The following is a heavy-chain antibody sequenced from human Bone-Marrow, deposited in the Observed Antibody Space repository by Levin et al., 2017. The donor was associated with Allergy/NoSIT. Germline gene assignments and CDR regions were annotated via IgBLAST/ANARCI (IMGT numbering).Heavy chain of an antibody. CDR3: TSGAQYSYGHKYYDYDGMDV. J-gene: IGHJ6*02. CDR1: GFTFSNAW. D-gene: IGHD3-16*01. V-gene: IGHV3-15*01. Sequence: GGSLRLSCAASGFTFSNAWMSWVRQAPGKGLEWVGRIKSNTDGGTTDYAAPVIGRFTISRDDSKNTLYLEMNSLKTEDTAVYYCTSGAQYSYGHKYYDYDGMDVWGQGTTVTVSS. CDR2: IKSNTDGGTT.